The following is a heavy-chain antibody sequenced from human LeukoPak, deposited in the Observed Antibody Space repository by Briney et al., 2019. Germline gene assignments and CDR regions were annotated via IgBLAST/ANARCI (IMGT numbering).Heavy chain of an antibody. CDR1: GYRFTSYW. Sequence: GESLKISCKGSGYRFTSYWIAWVRQMPGKGLELMGIIYPGDSDTRYSPSFQGQVTISADKSINTAYLQWSSLKASDTAMYYCARDVFPAYCGGGCYSVGGDYWGQGTLVTVSS. CDR2: IYPGDSDT. D-gene: IGHD2-21*02. V-gene: IGHV5-51*01. J-gene: IGHJ4*02. CDR3: ARDVFPAYCGGGCYSVGGDY.